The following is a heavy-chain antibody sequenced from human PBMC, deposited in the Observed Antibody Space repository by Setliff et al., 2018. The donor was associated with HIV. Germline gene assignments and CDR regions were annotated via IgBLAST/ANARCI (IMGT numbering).Heavy chain of an antibody. CDR1: GGSISSYY. D-gene: IGHD1-26*01. Sequence: PSETLSLTCTVSGGSISSYYWSWIRQPPGKGLEWIGYIYTSGSTNYNPSLKSRVTISVDTSKNQFSLKLSSVTAADTALYYCSRHGWAVGALSFFDYWGQGTLVTVSS. CDR2: IYTSGST. J-gene: IGHJ4*02. CDR3: SRHGWAVGALSFFDY. V-gene: IGHV4-4*09.